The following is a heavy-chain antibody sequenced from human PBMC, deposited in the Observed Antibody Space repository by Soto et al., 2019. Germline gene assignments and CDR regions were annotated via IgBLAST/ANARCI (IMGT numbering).Heavy chain of an antibody. D-gene: IGHD1-26*01. J-gene: IGHJ4*02. CDR1: GFTFSNYE. V-gene: IGHV3-48*03. CDR2: ISSSGSSI. Sequence: VGSLRLSCAVSGFTFSNYEMNWVRQAPGKGLEWVSYISSSGSSIYYADSVKGRFTISRDNAKNSLYLQMNSLRADDTAVYYCAKEATNINNFDYWGQGTLVTVSS. CDR3: AKEATNINNFDY.